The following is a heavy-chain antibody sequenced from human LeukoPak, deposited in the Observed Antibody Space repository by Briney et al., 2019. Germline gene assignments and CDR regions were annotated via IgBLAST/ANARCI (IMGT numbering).Heavy chain of an antibody. D-gene: IGHD1-1*01. CDR2: ISGSGGST. V-gene: IGHV3-23*01. J-gene: IGHJ4*02. Sequence: GGSLRLSCAASGFTFSSYAMSWVRQAPGKGLEWVSAISGSGGSTYYADSVKGRFTISRDNSKNTLYLQMNSLRAEDTAVYFCTTDWVTGRYKNGAFDDWGQGTLVTVSS. CDR1: GFTFSSYA. CDR3: TTDWVTGRYKNGAFDD.